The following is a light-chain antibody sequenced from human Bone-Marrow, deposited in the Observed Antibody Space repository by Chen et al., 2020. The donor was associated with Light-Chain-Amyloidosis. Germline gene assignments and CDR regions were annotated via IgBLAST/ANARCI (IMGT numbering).Light chain of an antibody. CDR2: EVT. CDR1: SSDVGCDNH. J-gene: IGLJ1*01. CDR3: SSYTITNTLV. V-gene: IGLV2-14*01. Sequence: QSALTQPASVSVSPGQVITISCTGTSSDVGCDNHFSLYQQHTDKAPKLMIYEVTNRPSWVPDRFSGSKSDNTASLTISGLKTEDEADYFCSSYTITNTLVFGSGTRVTVL.